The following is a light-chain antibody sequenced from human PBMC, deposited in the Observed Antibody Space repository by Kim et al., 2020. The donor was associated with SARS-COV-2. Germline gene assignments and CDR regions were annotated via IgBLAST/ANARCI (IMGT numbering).Light chain of an antibody. CDR3: SSYTSSSTYV. V-gene: IGLV2-14*03. J-gene: IGLJ1*01. CDR1: RSDVSGYNY. Sequence: QSITISCTGTRSDVSGYNYFSWYQQHPGKAPKLMIYDVSNRPSGVSNRFSGSKSGNTASLTISGLQAEDEADYYCSSYTSSSTYVFGTGTKVTVL. CDR2: DVS.